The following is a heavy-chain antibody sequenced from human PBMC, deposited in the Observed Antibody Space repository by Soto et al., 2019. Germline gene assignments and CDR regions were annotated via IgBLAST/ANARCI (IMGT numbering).Heavy chain of an antibody. J-gene: IGHJ4*02. V-gene: IGHV1-2*02. CDR1: GYTFTGYY. Sequence: QVQLVQSGAEVKKPGASVKVSCKASGYTFTGYYMHWVRQAPGQGLEWMGWINPNSGGTNYAQKCQGRVTMTRETSIRTAYMALSRLRSDDTAVYYCASDTHDYVWGSYRYTMDYWGQGTLVTVAS. CDR3: ASDTHDYVWGSYRYTMDY. D-gene: IGHD3-16*02. CDR2: INPNSGGT.